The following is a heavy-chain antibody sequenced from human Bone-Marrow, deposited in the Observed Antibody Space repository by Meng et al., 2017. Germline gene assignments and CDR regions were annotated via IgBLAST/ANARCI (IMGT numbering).Heavy chain of an antibody. CDR2: IESNSDGGTT. CDR3: ATGAAAADH. D-gene: IGHD6-13*01. V-gene: IGHV3-15*04. Sequence: EVQLVGAGGGLVKPGGSLRLSCVASGFSFTDAWMSWVRQAPGKGLEWVGRIESNSDGGTTDYAAPVKGRFTISRDDSKNTLYLQMNSLIIEDTALYFCATGAAAADHWGQGTLVTVSS. CDR1: GFSFTDAW. J-gene: IGHJ4*02.